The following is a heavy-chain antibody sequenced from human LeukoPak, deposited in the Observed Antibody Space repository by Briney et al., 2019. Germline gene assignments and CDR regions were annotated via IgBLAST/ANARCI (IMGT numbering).Heavy chain of an antibody. Sequence: ASVKVSFKASGYTFTIYDINWVRQATGQGLEWMGWMKPNSGNTGYAQKFQGRVTMTRNTSISTAYMELSSLRSEDTAVYYCARGRRKDYYYGMDVWGQGTTVTVSS. J-gene: IGHJ6*02. CDR1: GYTFTIYD. CDR3: ARGRRKDYYYGMDV. V-gene: IGHV1-8*01. CDR2: MKPNSGNT.